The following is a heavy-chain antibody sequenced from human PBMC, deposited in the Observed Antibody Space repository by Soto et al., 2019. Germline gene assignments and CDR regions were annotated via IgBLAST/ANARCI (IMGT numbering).Heavy chain of an antibody. CDR3: ATVVIAVRRLVQQNQYCYGIAF. CDR1: GYTLTELS. D-gene: IGHD3-16*02. Sequence: ASVKVSCKVSGYTLTELSMHWVRQAPGKGLEWMGGFDPEDGETISAQKFQGKVTRTEDTSTDTPYMALSSLRSEDTAVWYCATVVIAVRRLVQQNQYCYGIAFCRQGTTVPVSS. V-gene: IGHV1-24*01. J-gene: IGHJ6*01. CDR2: FDPEDGET.